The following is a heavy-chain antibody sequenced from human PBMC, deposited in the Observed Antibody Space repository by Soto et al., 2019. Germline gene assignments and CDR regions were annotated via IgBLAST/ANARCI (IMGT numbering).Heavy chain of an antibody. CDR1: GFTFSSYG. D-gene: IGHD6-6*01. V-gene: IGHV3-30*18. CDR3: AKDGEKYSSSFVYGMDV. Sequence: GGSLRLSCAASGFTFSSYGMHWVRQAPGKGLEWVAVISYDGSNKYYADSVKGRFTISRDNSKNTLYLQMNSLRAEDTAVYYCAKDGEKYSSSFVYGMDVWGQGTTVTV. J-gene: IGHJ6*02. CDR2: ISYDGSNK.